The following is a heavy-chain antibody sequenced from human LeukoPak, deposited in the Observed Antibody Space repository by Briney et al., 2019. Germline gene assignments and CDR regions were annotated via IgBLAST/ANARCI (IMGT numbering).Heavy chain of an antibody. V-gene: IGHV3-64D*06. Sequence: GGSLRLSCSASGFTFSTFPMHWVRQAPGKGLEYFSAISRNGDTTYYADSVKGRFTISRDNSKNTLYLQMSSLRPEDTAVYYCASLGGGSSWNYYWGQGTLVTVSS. J-gene: IGHJ4*02. CDR3: ASLGGGSSWNYY. CDR2: ISRNGDTT. CDR1: GFTFSTFP. D-gene: IGHD6-13*01.